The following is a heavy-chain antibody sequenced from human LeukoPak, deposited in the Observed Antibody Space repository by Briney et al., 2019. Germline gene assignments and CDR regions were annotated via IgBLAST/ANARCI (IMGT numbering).Heavy chain of an antibody. V-gene: IGHV4-59*01. Sequence: SETLSLTCIISGGSISSYYWNWIRQPPGKGLEWIGYISYSGSANYNPSLKSPVTISVDTSKNHFSLNLSSVTAADTAVYYCAREGITMVRGIANWFDPWGQGTLVTVSS. CDR2: ISYSGSA. J-gene: IGHJ5*02. CDR3: AREGITMVRGIANWFDP. D-gene: IGHD3-10*01. CDR1: GGSISSYY.